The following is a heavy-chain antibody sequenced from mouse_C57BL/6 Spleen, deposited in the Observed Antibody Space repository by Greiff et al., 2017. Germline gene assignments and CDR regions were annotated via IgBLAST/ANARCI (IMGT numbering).Heavy chain of an antibody. Sequence: VKLVESGAELVRPGSSVKLSCKASGYTFTSYWMPWVKQRPIQGLEWIGNIYPSDSETHYNQKFKDKATLTVDKSSSTAYMQLSSLTSEDSAVYYCAEYDYVYDMDYWGQGTSVTVSS. CDR2: IYPSDSET. V-gene: IGHV1-52*01. J-gene: IGHJ4*01. D-gene: IGHD2-4*01. CDR1: GYTFTSYW. CDR3: AEYDYVYDMDY.